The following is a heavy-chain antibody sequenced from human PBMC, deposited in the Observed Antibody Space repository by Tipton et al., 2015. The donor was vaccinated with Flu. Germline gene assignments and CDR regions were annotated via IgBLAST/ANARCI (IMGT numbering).Heavy chain of an antibody. CDR1: GGSFSGYD. Sequence: TLSLTCAVYGGSFSGYDWSWIRQPPGKGLEWIGEINHSGSTNYNPSLKSRVTISLDRSANQFSLRLTSVTAADTAVYYCARRDYSNYVSDPKNWFDPWGQGTLVTVSS. J-gene: IGHJ5*02. V-gene: IGHV4-34*01. CDR3: ARRDYSNYVSDPKNWFDP. CDR2: INHSGST. D-gene: IGHD4-11*01.